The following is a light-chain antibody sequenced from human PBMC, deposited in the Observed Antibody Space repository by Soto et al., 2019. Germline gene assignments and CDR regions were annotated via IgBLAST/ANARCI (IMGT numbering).Light chain of an antibody. CDR1: QSIDFNY. Sequence: EVVLTQSPGTLSLSPGERATLSCRASQSIDFNYVAWYQHKPRQAPRLLIYGASNRATGIPDRVSGSGSGTDFTLTISSLEPEDVAVYYCQQYSSSPLTFGGGTKVEIK. V-gene: IGKV3-20*01. J-gene: IGKJ4*01. CDR3: QQYSSSPLT. CDR2: GAS.